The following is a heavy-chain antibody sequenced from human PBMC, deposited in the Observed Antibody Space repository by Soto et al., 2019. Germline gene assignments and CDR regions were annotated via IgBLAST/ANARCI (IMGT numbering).Heavy chain of an antibody. J-gene: IGHJ3*02. V-gene: IGHV1-2*04. CDR2: INPNSGGT. CDR1: GYTFTGYY. CDR3: AREYYGFWSGSAAFDI. D-gene: IGHD3-3*01. Sequence: ASVKVSCKASGYTFTGYYMHWVRQAPGQGLEWMGWINPNSGGTNYAQKFQGWVTMTRDTSISTAYMELSRLRSDDTAVYYCAREYYGFWSGSAAFDIWGQGTMVTVSS.